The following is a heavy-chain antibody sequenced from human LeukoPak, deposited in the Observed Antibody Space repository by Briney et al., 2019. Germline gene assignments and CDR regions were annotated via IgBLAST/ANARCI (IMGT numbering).Heavy chain of an antibody. Sequence: PGGSLRLSCAASGFTVSSNYMSWVRQAPGKGLEWVSAISGSGGSTYYADSVKGRFTISRDNSKNTLYLQMNSLRAEDTAVYYCAKGSSSEYYYYYYYMDVWGKGTTVTVSS. CDR2: ISGSGGST. CDR3: AKGSSSEYYYYYYYMDV. CDR1: GFTVSSNY. J-gene: IGHJ6*03. D-gene: IGHD6-6*01. V-gene: IGHV3-23*01.